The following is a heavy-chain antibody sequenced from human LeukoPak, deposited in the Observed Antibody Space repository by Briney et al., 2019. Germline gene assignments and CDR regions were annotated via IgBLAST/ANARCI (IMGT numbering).Heavy chain of an antibody. V-gene: IGHV3-23*01. Sequence: RGSLRLSRAASGFTLSSYAMSWVRQPPGKGLGWDSSISGSGGSTYDADSVKGRFTISRDNSKNTLDLQMNSLRADDTAVYYCARDWPSEWQQLPDYDAVDIWGQGKMVTVSS. CDR3: ARDWPSEWQQLPDYDAVDI. J-gene: IGHJ3*02. CDR2: ISGSGGST. D-gene: IGHD6-13*01. CDR1: GFTLSSYA.